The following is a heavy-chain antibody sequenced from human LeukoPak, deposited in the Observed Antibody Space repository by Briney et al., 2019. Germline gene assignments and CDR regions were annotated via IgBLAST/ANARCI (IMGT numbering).Heavy chain of an antibody. D-gene: IGHD2-15*01. J-gene: IGHJ5*02. Sequence: SVKVSCKASGGTFINYAISWMRQAPGQGPEWMGGIFPSFWTANYAQKFEGRVNITADESKNIGYMELRSLRSEDAAVYYCAKGGYCSGGTCYIRGFDPWGQGTLVTVSS. CDR1: GGTFINYA. CDR2: IFPSFWTA. V-gene: IGHV1-69*13. CDR3: AKGGYCSGGTCYIRGFDP.